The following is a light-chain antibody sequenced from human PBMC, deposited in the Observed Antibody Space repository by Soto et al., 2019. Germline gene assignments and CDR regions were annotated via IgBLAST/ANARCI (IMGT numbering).Light chain of an antibody. CDR3: QQYGSSPRVT. J-gene: IGKJ1*01. CDR2: GAS. CDR1: QSVSSD. Sequence: VLTQSPVTLSVSPGERATLSCRASQSVSSDLAWYQQKPGQAPRLLIYGASSRATGIPDRFSGSGSGTDFTLTISRLEPEDFAVYYCQQYGSSPRVTFGQGTKVDNK. V-gene: IGKV3-20*01.